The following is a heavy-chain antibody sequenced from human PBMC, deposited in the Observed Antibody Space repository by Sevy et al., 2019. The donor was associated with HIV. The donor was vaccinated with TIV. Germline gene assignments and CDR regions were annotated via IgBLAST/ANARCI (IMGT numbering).Heavy chain of an antibody. Sequence: GGSLRLSCAASGFTFSTYTMNWVRQAPGKGLEWVSAISGSGGSTYYADSVKGRFTISRDKSKNTLFLQMNSLRAEDTVVYYCAKGDSTFYGLDVWGQGTTVTVSS. CDR3: AKGDSTFYGLDV. CDR1: GFTFSTYT. J-gene: IGHJ6*02. D-gene: IGHD6-13*01. V-gene: IGHV3-23*01. CDR2: ISGSGGST.